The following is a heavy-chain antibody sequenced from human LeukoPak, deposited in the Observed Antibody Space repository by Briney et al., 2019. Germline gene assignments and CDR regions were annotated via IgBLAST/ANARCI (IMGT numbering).Heavy chain of an antibody. D-gene: IGHD3-10*01. Sequence: KSSETLSLTCTVSGGSISTDYWTWIRQSAGKGLEWIGRIYTSGSTNYSPSLKSRVTMSVDTSETQFSLKLSSVTAADTAVYYCARLFYGSGSRYFDSWGQGTLVTVSS. CDR2: IYTSGST. J-gene: IGHJ4*02. CDR1: GGSISTDY. V-gene: IGHV4-4*07. CDR3: ARLFYGSGSRYFDS.